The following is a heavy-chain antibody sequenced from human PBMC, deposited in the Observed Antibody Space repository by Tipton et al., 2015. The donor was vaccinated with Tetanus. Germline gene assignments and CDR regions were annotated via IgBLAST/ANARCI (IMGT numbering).Heavy chain of an antibody. V-gene: IGHV3-21*06. CDR2: VSSTSSYI. Sequence: SLRLSCEVSGFIYSSYAMNWVRQAPGKGLEWVASVSSTSSYIYYADSLKGRFTISRDNAKNSLYLQMDNLRAEDTAVYFCASGSALDYWGQGTLVTVPS. J-gene: IGHJ4*02. CDR1: GFIYSSYA. D-gene: IGHD6-25*01. CDR3: ASGSALDY.